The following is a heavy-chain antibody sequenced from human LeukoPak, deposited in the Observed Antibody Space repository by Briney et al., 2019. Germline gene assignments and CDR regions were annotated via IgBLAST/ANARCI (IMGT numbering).Heavy chain of an antibody. J-gene: IGHJ4*02. V-gene: IGHV3-21*01. CDR2: ISSSSSYI. Sequence: GGSLRLSCAASGFTFSSYSMNWVRQAPGKGLEWVSSISSSSSYIYYADSVKGRFTISRDNAKNSLYLQMNSLRAEDTAVYYSARYSAAPVDSSGYYYLSYADYWGQGTLVTVSS. CDR1: GFTFSSYS. D-gene: IGHD3-22*01. CDR3: ARYSAAPVDSSGYYYLSYADY.